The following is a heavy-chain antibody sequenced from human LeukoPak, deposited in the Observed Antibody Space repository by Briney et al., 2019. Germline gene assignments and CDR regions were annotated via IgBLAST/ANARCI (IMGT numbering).Heavy chain of an antibody. Sequence: ASVKVSCKASGYTFTSYGISWVRQAPGQGLEWMGWISAYNGNTNYAQKLQGRVTMTTDTSTSTAYMELRSLRSDDTAVYYCARDLGALYYDILTGYKLYYYYYGMDVWGQGTTVTVSS. D-gene: IGHD3-9*01. CDR3: ARDLGALYYDILTGYKLYYYYYGMDV. CDR2: ISAYNGNT. V-gene: IGHV1-18*01. CDR1: GYTFTSYG. J-gene: IGHJ6*02.